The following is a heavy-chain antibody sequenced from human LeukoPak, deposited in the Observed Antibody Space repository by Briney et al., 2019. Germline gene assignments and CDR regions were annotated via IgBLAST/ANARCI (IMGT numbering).Heavy chain of an antibody. CDR2: INGGNGYT. V-gene: IGHV1-3*01. CDR1: GYTFTTYA. D-gene: IGHD1-26*01. J-gene: IGHJ3*02. Sequence: ASVKVSCKASGYTFTTYAIHWVRQAPGQRLEWMGWINGGNGYTKYSQNFQGRVTITRDTSASTAYMELSSLRSEDTAVYYCARGGSPNDAFDIWGQGTMVTVSS. CDR3: ARGGSPNDAFDI.